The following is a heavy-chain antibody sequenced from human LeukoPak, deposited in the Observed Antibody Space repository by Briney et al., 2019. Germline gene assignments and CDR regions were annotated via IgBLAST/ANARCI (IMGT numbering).Heavy chain of an antibody. J-gene: IGHJ3*02. CDR2: ISWNSGSI. D-gene: IGHD3-10*01. CDR3: AKVTYGSGSYTGAFDI. V-gene: IGHV3-9*01. CDR1: GFTLDDYA. Sequence: GRSLRLSCAASGFTLDDYAMHWVRQAPGKGLEWVSGISWNSGSIGYADSVKGRFTISRDNAENSLYLQMNSLRAEDTALYYCAKVTYGSGSYTGAFDIWGQGTMVTVSS.